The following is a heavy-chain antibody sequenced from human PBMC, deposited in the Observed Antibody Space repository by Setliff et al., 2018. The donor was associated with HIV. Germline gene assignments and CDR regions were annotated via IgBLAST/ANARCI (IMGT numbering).Heavy chain of an antibody. D-gene: IGHD1-1*01. CDR2: INHSGNT. V-gene: IGHV4-34*01. CDR3: ARAPATTHDFDH. CDR1: GGSFSGYY. J-gene: IGHJ4*02. Sequence: KPSETLSLTFAVYGGSFSGYYWNWIRKPPGKGLDWIGEINHSGNTNYNPSLKSRVTISIDTSKNQFSLRLTSVTAADTAVYYCARAPATTHDFDHWGQGTLVTVSS.